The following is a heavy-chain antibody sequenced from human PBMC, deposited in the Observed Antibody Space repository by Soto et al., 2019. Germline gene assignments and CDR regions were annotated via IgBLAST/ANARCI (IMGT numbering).Heavy chain of an antibody. Sequence: QVQLQQWGAGLLKPSETLSLTCAVYGGSFSGYYWSWIRQPPGKGLEWIGEINHSGSTNYNPSLKSRVTISVDTSKNQFSLKLNSVTAADTAVYFCARGIAVKVVVHRDASDKYYFDSWGQGTLVTVSS. J-gene: IGHJ4*02. CDR1: GGSFSGYY. CDR2: INHSGST. D-gene: IGHD3-22*01. CDR3: ARGIAVKVVVHRDASDKYYFDS. V-gene: IGHV4-34*01.